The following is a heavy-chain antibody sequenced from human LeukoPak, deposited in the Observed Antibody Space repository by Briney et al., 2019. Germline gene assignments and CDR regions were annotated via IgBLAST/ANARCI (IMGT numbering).Heavy chain of an antibody. CDR1: GFTFSSYW. D-gene: IGHD3-22*01. J-gene: IGHJ4*02. Sequence: GGSLRLSCAASGFTFSSYWMHWVRQAPGKGLVWVSRINSDGSSTRYADSVKGRFTISRDNAKNTLYLQMNSLRAEDTAVYYCATGYDSPPRGYWGQGTLVTVSS. CDR3: ATGYDSPPRGY. V-gene: IGHV3-74*01. CDR2: INSDGSST.